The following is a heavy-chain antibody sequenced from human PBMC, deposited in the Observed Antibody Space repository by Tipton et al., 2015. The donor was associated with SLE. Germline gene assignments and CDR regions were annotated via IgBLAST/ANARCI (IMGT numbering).Heavy chain of an antibody. CDR1: GGSIGPYY. CDR3: ARGVAERLGLDF. Sequence: TLSLTCTVSGGSIGPYYWHLTLQSPGKALEWIGYIYFDGNSNGRGNYNPSLKSRVTISVDPSKMQFSLNLNSVTAADTALYFCARGVAERLGLDFWGQGSLVTVSS. J-gene: IGHJ4*02. V-gene: IGHV4-59*01. D-gene: IGHD6-19*01. CDR2: IYFDGNS.